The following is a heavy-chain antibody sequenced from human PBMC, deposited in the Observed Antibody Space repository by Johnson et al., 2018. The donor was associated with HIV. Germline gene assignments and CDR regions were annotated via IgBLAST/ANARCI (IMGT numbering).Heavy chain of an antibody. V-gene: IGHV3-11*04. J-gene: IGHJ3*02. CDR3: AKVYGFDYGDYYDAFDI. CDR2: ISSSGSTI. CDR1: GFSFSDHY. Sequence: QVQLVESGGGVVRPGGSLRLSCAASGFSFSDHYMSWIRQAPGKGMEWVSSISSSGSTIYYADSVKGRFTVSRDNAKNSLYLQMNSLRAEDTAVYYCAKVYGFDYGDYYDAFDIWGQGTMVTVSS. D-gene: IGHD4-17*01.